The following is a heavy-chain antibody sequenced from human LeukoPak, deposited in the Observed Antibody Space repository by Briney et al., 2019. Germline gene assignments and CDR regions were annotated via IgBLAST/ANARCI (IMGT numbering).Heavy chain of an antibody. CDR2: INSDGSTT. V-gene: IGHV3-74*01. Sequence: GGSLRLSCAASGFTFSSYWVHWVRQAPGKGLVWVSIINSDGSTTNYADSVKGRFTISRDNAKNTLYLQLNSLRPEDTAVYYCARDYSSWFDYWGQGTLVTVSS. CDR1: GFTFSSYW. CDR3: ARDYSSWFDY. J-gene: IGHJ4*02. D-gene: IGHD6-6*01.